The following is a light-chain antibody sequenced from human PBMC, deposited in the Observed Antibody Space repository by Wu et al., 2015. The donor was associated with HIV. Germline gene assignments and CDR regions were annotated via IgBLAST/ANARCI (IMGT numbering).Light chain of an antibody. V-gene: IGKV1-6*01. CDR2: GAS. Sequence: IQMTQSPSSLSASVGDRVTITCRASQGIRSDLGWYQQKPGKAPKLLIYGASTLDSGVPSRFSGSGSGTDFTLTISSLQTEDFATYYCLQDYNYPRTFGQGTKVEIK. CDR1: QGIRSD. CDR3: LQDYNYPRT. J-gene: IGKJ1*01.